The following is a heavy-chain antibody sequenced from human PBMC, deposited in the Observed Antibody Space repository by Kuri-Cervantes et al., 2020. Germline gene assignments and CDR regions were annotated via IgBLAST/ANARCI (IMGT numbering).Heavy chain of an antibody. Sequence: SVKVSCKASGGTFSSYAISWVRQAPGQGLEWMGGIIPIFGTANYAQKFQGRVTITADESTSTAYMELRSLRSDDTAVYYRARVFSSGRAWYETHQPEYFDYWGQGTLVTVSS. CDR1: GGTFSSYA. V-gene: IGHV1-69*13. CDR3: ARVFSSGRAWYETHQPEYFDY. J-gene: IGHJ4*02. CDR2: IIPIFGTA. D-gene: IGHD3-10*01.